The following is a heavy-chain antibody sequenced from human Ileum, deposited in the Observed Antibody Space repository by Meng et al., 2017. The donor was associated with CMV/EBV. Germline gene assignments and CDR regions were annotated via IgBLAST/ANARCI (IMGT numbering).Heavy chain of an antibody. J-gene: IGHJ4*02. CDR1: ISTSTYY. V-gene: IGHV4-39*07. Sequence: ISTSTYYWGWIRQPPGKGLEWIGSIYYSGITYYNPSLKSRLTISVDTSKNQFSLNVSSVTAADTAVYFCAGDLRGVVVAAKGGFDYWGQGTLVTVSS. CDR3: AGDLRGVVVAAKGGFDY. D-gene: IGHD2-15*01. CDR2: IYYSGIT.